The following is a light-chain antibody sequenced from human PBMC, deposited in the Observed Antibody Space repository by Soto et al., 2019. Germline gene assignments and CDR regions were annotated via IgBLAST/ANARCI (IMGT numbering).Light chain of an antibody. J-gene: IGLJ2*01. Sequence: QSALSQPASVSGSPGQSITISCTGTSSDIGRYNYVSWYQQHPGMAPQLLIYEVSDRPSGVSNRFSGSKSGNTASLTISGLQAEDEADYFCTSYTTTSAVIFGGGTKVT. V-gene: IGLV2-14*01. CDR2: EVS. CDR3: TSYTTTSAVI. CDR1: SSDIGRYNY.